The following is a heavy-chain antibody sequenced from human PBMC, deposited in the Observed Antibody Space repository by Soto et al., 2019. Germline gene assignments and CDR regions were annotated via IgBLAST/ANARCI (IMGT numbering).Heavy chain of an antibody. CDR3: AREDSYGWSGESLDV. Sequence: PSETLSLTFAVVYDSHRGQSWNWIRQAPGKGLEWVGALADSGGTNYNPSLKSRAIISDDKSHNQLPLTSPPVTAADTAVYYCAREDSYGWSGESLDVWGQGTTVT. J-gene: IGHJ6*02. V-gene: IGHV4-34*01. CDR1: YDSHRGQS. D-gene: IGHD6-19*01. CDR2: LADSGGT.